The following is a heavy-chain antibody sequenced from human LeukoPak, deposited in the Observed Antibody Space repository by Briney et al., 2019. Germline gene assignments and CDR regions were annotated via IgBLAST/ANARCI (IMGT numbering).Heavy chain of an antibody. CDR1: GFTVSSSY. Sequence: GGSLRLSCAASGFTVSSSYMSWVRQAPGKGLEWVSIIYSGGSTYYADSVKGRFTISRDNSKNTLYLQMNSLRAEDTAVYYCAREPHLYSSSFSAFDIWGQGTMVTVSS. CDR2: IYSGGST. D-gene: IGHD6-13*01. J-gene: IGHJ3*02. CDR3: AREPHLYSSSFSAFDI. V-gene: IGHV3-66*01.